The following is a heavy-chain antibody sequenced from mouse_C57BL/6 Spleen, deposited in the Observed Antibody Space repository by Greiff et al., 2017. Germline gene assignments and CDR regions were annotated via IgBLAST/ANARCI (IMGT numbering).Heavy chain of an antibody. CDR3: ARSGDYGSYYFDD. CDR1: GYTFTSYW. V-gene: IGHV1-52*01. CDR2: IDPSDSDT. Sequence: QVQLQQPGAELVRPGSSVKLSCKASGYTFTSYWMHWVQQRPIQGLEWIGNIDPSDSDTHYTHNFKDKATLTVDKSSSTAYMQLSSLTSEDSAVXDCARSGDYGSYYFDDWGQGTTLTVSS. J-gene: IGHJ2*01. D-gene: IGHD1-2*01.